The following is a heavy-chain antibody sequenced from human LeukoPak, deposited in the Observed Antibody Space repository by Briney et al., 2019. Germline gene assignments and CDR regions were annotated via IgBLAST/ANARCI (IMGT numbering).Heavy chain of an antibody. Sequence: PSETLSLTCTVSGGSISSSSYYWGWIRQPPGKGLEWIGSIYYSGSTYYNPSLKSRVTISVDTSKNQFSLKLSSVTAADTAVYYCARTAHPIAVAPYNWFDPWGQGTLVTVSS. J-gene: IGHJ5*02. CDR1: GGSISSSSYY. V-gene: IGHV4-39*07. D-gene: IGHD6-19*01. CDR2: IYYSGST. CDR3: ARTAHPIAVAPYNWFDP.